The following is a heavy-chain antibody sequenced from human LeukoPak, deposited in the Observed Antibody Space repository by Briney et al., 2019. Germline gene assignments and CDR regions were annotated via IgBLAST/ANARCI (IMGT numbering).Heavy chain of an antibody. V-gene: IGHV3-73*01. CDR3: AGNYDSWTGLNY. Sequence: GGSLRLSCAASGFTFSGSAMHWVRQASGEGLEWVGHIGNKVSNYATEYAASLRGRFTISRDDSKDTAYLQVNSLKTEDTAVYYCAGNYDSWTGLNYWGQGTLVTVSS. CDR1: GFTFSGSA. D-gene: IGHD3-3*01. J-gene: IGHJ4*02. CDR2: IGNKVSNYAT.